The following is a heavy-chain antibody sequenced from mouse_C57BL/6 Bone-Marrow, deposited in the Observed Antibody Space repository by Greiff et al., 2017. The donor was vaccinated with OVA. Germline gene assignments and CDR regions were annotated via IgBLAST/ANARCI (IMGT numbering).Heavy chain of an antibody. V-gene: IGHV1-64*01. D-gene: IGHD1-1*01. J-gene: IGHJ4*01. CDR1: GYTFTSYW. CDR3: AREDYGSSPNAMDY. CDR2: IHPNSGST. Sequence: QVQLQQSGAELVKPGASVKLSCKASGYTFTSYWMHWVKQRPGQGLEWIGMIHPNSGSTNYNEKFKSKATLTVDKSSSTAYMQLSSLTSEDSAVYDCAREDYGSSPNAMDYWGQGTSVTVSS.